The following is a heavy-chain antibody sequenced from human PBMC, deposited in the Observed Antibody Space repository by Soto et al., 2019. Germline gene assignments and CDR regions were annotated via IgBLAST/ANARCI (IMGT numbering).Heavy chain of an antibody. V-gene: IGHV5-51*01. Sequence: GESLKISCKVSGYSFTSYWIGWVRQMPGKGLEWMGIIYPGDSDTRYSPSFQGQVTISADKSISTAYLQWSSLKASDTAMYYCARSVAADGNWFDPWGQGTLVTVSS. CDR1: GYSFTSYW. D-gene: IGHD6-13*01. J-gene: IGHJ5*02. CDR3: ARSVAADGNWFDP. CDR2: IYPGDSDT.